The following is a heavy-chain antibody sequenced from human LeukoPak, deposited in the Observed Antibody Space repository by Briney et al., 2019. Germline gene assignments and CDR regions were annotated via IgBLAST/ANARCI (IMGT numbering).Heavy chain of an antibody. Sequence: SETLSLTCTVSGGSISNYYWTWIRQPPGKGLEWIGYISYSGSRNYNPSLKSRVTISVDTSKNQFSLNLSSVTAADTAVYYCARVGRGDYTWGRYSFDYWGQGTLVTVSA. CDR2: ISYSGSR. CDR3: ARVGRGDYTWGRYSFDY. CDR1: GGSISNYY. D-gene: IGHD3-16*01. V-gene: IGHV4-59*01. J-gene: IGHJ4*02.